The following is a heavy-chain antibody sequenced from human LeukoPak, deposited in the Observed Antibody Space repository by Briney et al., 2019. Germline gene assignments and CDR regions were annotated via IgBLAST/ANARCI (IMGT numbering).Heavy chain of an antibody. V-gene: IGHV4-59*01. CDR1: GGSISPYY. CDR2: IYYNGNT. J-gene: IGHJ6*03. CDR3: ARGGWSMDV. Sequence: SETLSLTCTVSGGSISPYYWTWMRQPPGKGLEWIAFIYYNGNTNYNPSLRSRVTILVDTSKNQFSLKVNSVTAADTAVYYCARGGWSMDVWGKGTTVTVSS. D-gene: IGHD2-15*01.